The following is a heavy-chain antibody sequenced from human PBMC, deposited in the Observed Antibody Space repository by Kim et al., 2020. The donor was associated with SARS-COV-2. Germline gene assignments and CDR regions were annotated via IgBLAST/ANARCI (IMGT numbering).Heavy chain of an antibody. V-gene: IGHV3-74*01. J-gene: IGHJ4*01. CDR3: ARGWFEAYYFDF. D-gene: IGHD3-10*01. Sequence: GGSLRLSCAASGFTFSSYRMHWVRQAPGKGLVWVSRINSDRSSISYADSVKGRFTISRDNDKNTLYLQMNSLRAEDTAVYYCARGWFEAYYFDFWGQGTLVTVSS. CDR2: INSDRSSI. CDR1: GFTFSSYR.